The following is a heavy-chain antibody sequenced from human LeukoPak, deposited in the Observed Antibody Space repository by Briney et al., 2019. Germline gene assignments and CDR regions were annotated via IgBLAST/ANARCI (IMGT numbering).Heavy chain of an antibody. J-gene: IGHJ2*01. CDR2: INHSGST. CDR3: ARDGWHQTLYWYFDL. CDR1: GGSFSGYY. Sequence: SETLSLTCAVYGGSFSGYYWSWIRQPPGKGLGWIGEINHSGSTNYNPSLKSRVTISVDTSKNQFSLKLSSVTAADTAMYYCARDGWHQTLYWYFDLWGRGTLVTVSS. D-gene: IGHD6-19*01. V-gene: IGHV4-34*01.